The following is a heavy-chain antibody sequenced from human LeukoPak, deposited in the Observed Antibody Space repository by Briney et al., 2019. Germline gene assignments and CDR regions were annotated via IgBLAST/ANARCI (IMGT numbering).Heavy chain of an antibody. V-gene: IGHV3-48*01. CDR1: GFTFSTYN. CDR3: VRVGVAGTGW. Sequence: PGGSLRLSCAASGFTFSTYNMNWVRQAPGKGLEWVSYISSSSSTIYYAGSVKGRFTISRDNAKNSLYLQMNSLRAEDTAVYYCVRVGVAGTGWWGQGTLVTVSS. J-gene: IGHJ4*02. CDR2: ISSSSSTI. D-gene: IGHD6-19*01.